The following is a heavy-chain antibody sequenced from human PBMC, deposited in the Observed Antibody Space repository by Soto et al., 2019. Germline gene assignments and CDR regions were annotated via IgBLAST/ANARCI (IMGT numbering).Heavy chain of an antibody. Sequence: QVQLVQSGAEVKKPGSSVKVSCKASGGTFDNYAITWVRQAHGQGLEWMGGIIPRLDSANYAEKFQGRVTITADESTGTAYMEVSSLRSEDTAVYYCARTDHYDSCGKTYFSYGMDVWGQGTTVTVSS. D-gene: IGHD3-22*01. J-gene: IGHJ6*02. CDR1: GGTFDNYA. V-gene: IGHV1-69*12. CDR2: IIPRLDSA. CDR3: ARTDHYDSCGKTYFSYGMDV.